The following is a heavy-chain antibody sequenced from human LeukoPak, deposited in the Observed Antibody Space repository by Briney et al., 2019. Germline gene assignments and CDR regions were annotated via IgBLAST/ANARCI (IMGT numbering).Heavy chain of an antibody. Sequence: SEALSLTCTVSGGSISSSSYYWGWIRQPPGKGLEWIGSIYYSGSTYYNPSLKSRVTISVDTSKNQFSLKLSSVTAADTAVYYCARVMSDYYDSSGYFDYWGQGTLVTVSS. CDR3: ARVMSDYYDSSGYFDY. J-gene: IGHJ4*02. CDR2: IYYSGST. CDR1: GGSISSSSYY. V-gene: IGHV4-39*07. D-gene: IGHD3-22*01.